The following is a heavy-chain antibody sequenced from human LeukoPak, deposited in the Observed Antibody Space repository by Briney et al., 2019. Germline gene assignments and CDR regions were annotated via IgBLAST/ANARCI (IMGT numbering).Heavy chain of an antibody. D-gene: IGHD5-24*01. CDR3: ARSRDGYNFDY. V-gene: IGHV3-21*01. CDR1: GFTFSSYA. Sequence: PGGSLRLSCAASGFTFSSYAMSWVRQAPGKGLEWVSSISSSSRYIYYADSVKGRFTISRDNAKNSLYLQMNSLRAEDTAVYYCARSRDGYNFDYWGQGTLVTVSS. J-gene: IGHJ4*02. CDR2: ISSSSRYI.